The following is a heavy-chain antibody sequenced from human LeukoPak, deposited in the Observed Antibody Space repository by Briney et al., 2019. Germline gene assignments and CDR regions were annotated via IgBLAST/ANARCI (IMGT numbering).Heavy chain of an antibody. CDR3: ARAEAYYYGSGIPDY. CDR2: ISAYNGNT. D-gene: IGHD3-10*01. J-gene: IGHJ4*02. V-gene: IGHV1-18*01. Sequence: GASVKVSCKASGYTFTSYGISWVRQAPGQGLEWMGWISAYNGNTNYAQKLQGRVTMTTDTSTSTAYMELRSLRSDDTAVYYCARAEAYYYGSGIPDYWGQGTLVTVSS. CDR1: GYTFTSYG.